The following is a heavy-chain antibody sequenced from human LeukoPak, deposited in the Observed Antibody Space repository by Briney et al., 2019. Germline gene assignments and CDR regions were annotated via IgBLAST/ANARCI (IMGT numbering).Heavy chain of an antibody. V-gene: IGHV4-34*01. CDR1: GGSFSGYY. CDR2: INHSGST. Sequence: SETLSLTCAVYGGSFSGYYWSWIRQPPGKGLEWIGEINHSGSTNYNPPLKSRVTISVDTSKNQFSLKLSSVTAADTAVYYCARYSGYYYWGQGTLVTVSS. D-gene: IGHD2-15*01. J-gene: IGHJ4*02. CDR3: ARYSGYYY.